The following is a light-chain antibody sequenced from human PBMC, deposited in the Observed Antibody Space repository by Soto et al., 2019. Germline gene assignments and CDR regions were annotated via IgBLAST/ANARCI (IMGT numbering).Light chain of an antibody. V-gene: IGKV3-15*01. CDR3: QQYYSTPQT. Sequence: EIVMTQSPGTLSVSPGERATLSCRASQTIDTNLAWYQQKPGQAPRLLIFGASTRATGIPARFSGSGSGTEFSLTITSLQSEDVAVYYCQQYYSTPQTFGQGTKLEIK. CDR1: QTIDTN. CDR2: GAS. J-gene: IGKJ2*01.